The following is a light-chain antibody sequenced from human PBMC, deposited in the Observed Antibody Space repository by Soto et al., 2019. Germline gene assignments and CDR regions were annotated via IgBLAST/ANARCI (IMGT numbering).Light chain of an antibody. Sequence: QSALTQPPSASGSPGQSVTISCTGTSSDVGGYNYVSWYQQHPGKVPKLMIYEVSRRPSGVPDRFSGSKSGNTASLTVSGLQTEDEADYYCSSYVDAGSDVVFGGGTKLTVL. V-gene: IGLV2-8*01. CDR1: SSDVGGYNY. CDR2: EVS. J-gene: IGLJ2*01. CDR3: SSYVDAGSDVV.